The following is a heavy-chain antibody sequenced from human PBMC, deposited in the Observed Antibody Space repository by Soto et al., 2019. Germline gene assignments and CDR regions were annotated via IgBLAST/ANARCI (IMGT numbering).Heavy chain of an antibody. V-gene: IGHV4-34*01. J-gene: IGHJ6*03. Sequence: SETLSLTCAVYGGSFSGYYWSWIRQPPGKGLEWIGEINHSGSTNYNPSLKSRVTISVDTSKNQFSLKLSSVTAADTAVYYCARGRGRWLRSYYYMDVWGKGTTVT. CDR2: INHSGST. D-gene: IGHD6-19*01. CDR3: ARGRGRWLRSYYYMDV. CDR1: GGSFSGYY.